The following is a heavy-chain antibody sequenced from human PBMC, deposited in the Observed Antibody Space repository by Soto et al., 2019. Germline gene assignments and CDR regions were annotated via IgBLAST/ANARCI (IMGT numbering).Heavy chain of an antibody. V-gene: IGHV3-7*03. CDR3: ARDHLILPAHDFFYGSDV. Sequence: GGSLRLSCEVSGFTFSMYSMSWVRQSPGKGLEWVAKIPQDGVDGHYADSVKGRFTISRDNGKNSLYLQLNNLRAEDTAVYYCARDHLILPAHDFFYGSDVWGRGATVTVS. D-gene: IGHD2-21*02. CDR1: GFTFSMYS. J-gene: IGHJ6*02. CDR2: IPQDGVDG.